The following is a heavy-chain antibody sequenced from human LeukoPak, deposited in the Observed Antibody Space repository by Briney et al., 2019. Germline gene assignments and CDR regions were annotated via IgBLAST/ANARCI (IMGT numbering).Heavy chain of an antibody. CDR2: MNPNSGNT. Sequence: ASVKVSCTASGYTFTSYDINWVRQATGQGLEWMGWMNPNSGNTGYAQKFQGRVTMTRNTSISTAYMELSSLRSEDTAVYYCARSRPYDFWSGYYYYYYYGMDVWGQGTTVTVSS. J-gene: IGHJ6*02. CDR3: ARSRPYDFWSGYYYYYYYGMDV. CDR1: GYTFTSYD. D-gene: IGHD3-3*01. V-gene: IGHV1-8*01.